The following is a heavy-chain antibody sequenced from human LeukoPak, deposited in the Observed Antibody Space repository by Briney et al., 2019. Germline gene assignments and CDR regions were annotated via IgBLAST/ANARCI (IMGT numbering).Heavy chain of an antibody. D-gene: IGHD5-12*01. CDR3: VRGYSGYPYYLDY. J-gene: IGHJ4*02. CDR2: ISYSGST. V-gene: IGHV4-59*08. CDR1: GGSISGYY. Sequence: PSETLSLTCTVSGGSISGYYWTWIRQPPGKGLEWIGYISYSGSTSSHPSLKSRVTISLDTSKNQFPLKLTSVTAADTAVYYCVRGYSGYPYYLDYWGRGTLVTVSS.